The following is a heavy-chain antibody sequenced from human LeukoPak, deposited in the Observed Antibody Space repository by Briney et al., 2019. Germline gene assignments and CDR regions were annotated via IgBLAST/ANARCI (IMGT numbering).Heavy chain of an antibody. CDR2: IIPIFGTA. J-gene: IGHJ3*02. D-gene: IGHD3-22*01. CDR1: GGTFSSYT. V-gene: IGHV1-69*13. Sequence: SVKVSCKASGGTFSSYTISWVRQAPGQGLEWMGGIIPIFGTANYAQKFQGRVTITADESRSTAYMELSSLRSEDTAVYYCARPPSRYYDSSGSMGAFDIWGQGTMVTVSS. CDR3: ARPPSRYYDSSGSMGAFDI.